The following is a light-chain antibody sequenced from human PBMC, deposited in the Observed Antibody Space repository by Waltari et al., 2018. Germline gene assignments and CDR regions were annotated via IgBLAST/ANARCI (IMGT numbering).Light chain of an antibody. Sequence: DIVMTQSPDSLAVSLGARATSNCKSSQSVLYCATNNNYLAWYQQKPGQPPNLLIYSNNPRPSGVPDRFSGSKSGTSASLAISGLQSDDEADYYCAAWDVSLKGVFGGGTKV. CDR3: AAWDVSLKGV. CDR2: SNN. V-gene: IGKV4-1*01. J-gene: IGKJ4*01. CDR1: QSVLYCATNNNY.